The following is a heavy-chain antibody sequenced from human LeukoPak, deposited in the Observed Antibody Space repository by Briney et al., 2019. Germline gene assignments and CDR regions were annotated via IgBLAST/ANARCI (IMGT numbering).Heavy chain of an antibody. V-gene: IGHV3-21*01. CDR2: ISSSSSYI. J-gene: IGHJ4*02. CDR1: GFTFSSYS. D-gene: IGHD1-26*01. Sequence: GGSLRLSCAASGFTFSSYSMTWVRQAPGKGLEWVSSISSSSSYIYYADSVKGRFTISRDNAKNSLYLQMNSLRAEDTAVYYCARGREIDYFDYWGQGTLVTVSS. CDR3: ARGREIDYFDY.